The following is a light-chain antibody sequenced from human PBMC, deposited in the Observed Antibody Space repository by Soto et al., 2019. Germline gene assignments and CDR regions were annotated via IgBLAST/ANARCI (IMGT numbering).Light chain of an antibody. CDR3: QQYNSYPET. V-gene: IGKV1-5*03. J-gene: IGKJ1*01. Sequence: DIQMTQSPSTLSASAGDRVTITCRASQSISSWLAWYQQKPGKAPKLLIYKASSLESGVPSRFSGSGSGTEFTLTISSLQPDDFATYYCQQYNSYPETFGQGTKVEIK. CDR1: QSISSW. CDR2: KAS.